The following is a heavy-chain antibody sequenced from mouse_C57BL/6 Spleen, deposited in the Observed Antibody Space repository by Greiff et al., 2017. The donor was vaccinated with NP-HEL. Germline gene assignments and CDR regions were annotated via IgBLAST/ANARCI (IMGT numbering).Heavy chain of an antibody. V-gene: IGHV1-64*01. J-gene: IGHJ1*03. CDR2: IHPNSGST. D-gene: IGHD1-1*01. Sequence: QVQLQQSGAELVKPGASVKLSCKASGYTFTSYWMHWVKQRPGQGLEWIGMIHPNSGSTNYNEKFKSKATLTVDKSSSTAYMQLSSLTSEDSAVYYCARRHYYGNWYFDVWGTGTTVTVSS. CDR1: GYTFTSYW. CDR3: ARRHYYGNWYFDV.